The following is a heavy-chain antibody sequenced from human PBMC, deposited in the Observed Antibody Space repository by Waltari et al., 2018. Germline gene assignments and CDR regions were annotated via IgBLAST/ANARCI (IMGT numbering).Heavy chain of an antibody. CDR3: ARHPFRDWGLGVDYFDY. V-gene: IGHV4-39*01. CDR1: GGSISSSSYY. CDR2: SYYSGST. J-gene: IGHJ4*02. D-gene: IGHD7-27*01. Sequence: QLQPQESGPGLVKPSETLSLTCTVSGGSISSSSYYWGWIRQTPGKGLERLGSSYYSGSTYYNPSLKGRVTISVATSTNQFSLKLSSVTAADTAVYYCARHPFRDWGLGVDYFDYWGQGTLVTVSS.